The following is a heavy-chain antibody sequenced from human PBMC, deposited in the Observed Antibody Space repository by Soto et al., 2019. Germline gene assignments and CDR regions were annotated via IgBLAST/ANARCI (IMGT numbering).Heavy chain of an antibody. CDR1: GGSISSYY. J-gene: IGHJ4*02. V-gene: IGHV4-59*08. D-gene: IGHD6-13*01. CDR2: IYYSGST. CDR3: ASNARIAAAGIDY. Sequence: PSETLSLTCTVSGGSISSYYWSWIRQPPGKGLEWIGYIYYSGSTNYNPSLKSRVTISVDTSKNQFSMKLSSVTAADTAVYYCASNARIAAAGIDYWGKGTLGTVSS.